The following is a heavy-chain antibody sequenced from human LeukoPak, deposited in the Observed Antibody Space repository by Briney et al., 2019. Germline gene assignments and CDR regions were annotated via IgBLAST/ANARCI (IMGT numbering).Heavy chain of an antibody. CDR3: ARAAWNGGGGFDP. D-gene: IGHD3-16*01. Sequence: SETLSLTCAVYNGSFSGYHWSWIRQSPERGLEWIGDVNHGGDTNYNPSLRSRVAISLDTSKNHFSLKLRSVTAADTAVYNCARAAWNGGGGFDPWGQGTLVTVSS. CDR2: VNHGGDT. J-gene: IGHJ5*02. CDR1: NGSFSGYH. V-gene: IGHV4-34*01.